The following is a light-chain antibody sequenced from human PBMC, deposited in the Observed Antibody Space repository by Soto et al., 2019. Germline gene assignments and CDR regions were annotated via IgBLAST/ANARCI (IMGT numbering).Light chain of an antibody. J-gene: IGKJ3*01. CDR2: GAS. Sequence: EIVMTQSPVTLSVSPGERATLSCRASQSVSSNLAWYQKKPGQAPRLLIDGASIRATGIPARFSGSGSGTEFTLTISSLQSEDFAVYYCQQYGSSLFTFGPGTKVDIK. CDR3: QQYGSSLFT. CDR1: QSVSSN. V-gene: IGKV3-15*01.